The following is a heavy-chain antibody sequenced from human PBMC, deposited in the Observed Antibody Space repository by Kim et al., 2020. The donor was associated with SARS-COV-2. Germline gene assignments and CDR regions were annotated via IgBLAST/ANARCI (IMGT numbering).Heavy chain of an antibody. D-gene: IGHD6-6*01. J-gene: IGHJ4*02. CDR2: ISPTGRII. CDR3: ARADWDSISSAFDY. V-gene: IGHV3-11*01. CDR1: GFTFSDYY. Sequence: GGSLRLSCAASGFTFSDYYMSWIRQAPGKGLEWVSYISPTGRIIYYADSVKGRFSISRENTKNSLYLQMHILRADDTAVYYCARADWDSISSAFDYLGQG.